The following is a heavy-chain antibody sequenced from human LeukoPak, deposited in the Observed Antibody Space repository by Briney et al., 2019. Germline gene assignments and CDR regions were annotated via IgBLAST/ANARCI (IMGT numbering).Heavy chain of an antibody. CDR3: AKGGYNFGFDY. V-gene: IGHV3-30-3*01. Sequence: PGGSLRLSCAASGFTFSSYAMHWVRQAPGKGLEWVAVISYDGSNKYYADSVKGRFTISRDNSKNTLYLQMNSLRAEDTAVYYCAKGGYNFGFDYWGQGTLVSVSS. D-gene: IGHD5-18*01. CDR1: GFTFSSYA. CDR2: ISYDGSNK. J-gene: IGHJ4*02.